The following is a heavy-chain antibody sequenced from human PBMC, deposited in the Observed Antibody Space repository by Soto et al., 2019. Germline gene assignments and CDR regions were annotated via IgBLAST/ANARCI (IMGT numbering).Heavy chain of an antibody. Sequence: GGSLRLSCAASGFTFSNAWMSWVRQAPGKGLEWVGRIKSKTDGGTTDYAAPVKGRFTISRDDSKNTLYLQMNSLKTEDTAVYYCTTEDQLPYMRVDHWGQGTLVTVSS. J-gene: IGHJ4*02. CDR2: IKSKTDGGTT. CDR1: GFTFSNAW. D-gene: IGHD2-2*02. CDR3: TTEDQLPYMRVDH. V-gene: IGHV3-15*01.